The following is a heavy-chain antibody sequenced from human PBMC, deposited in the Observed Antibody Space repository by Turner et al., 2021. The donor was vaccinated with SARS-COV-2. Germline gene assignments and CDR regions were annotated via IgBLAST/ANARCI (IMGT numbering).Heavy chain of an antibody. Sequence: QVQLVESGGGVVQPGRSLRLSCAASGFTFSSYGMHWVRQAPGKGLEWVAVIWYDGSNKYYTDAVKGRFTISRNNSKNTLYLKMNSLRAEDTAVYYCARDQLGVEATWFDPWGQGTLVTVSS. V-gene: IGHV3-33*01. CDR1: GFTFSSYG. D-gene: IGHD2-8*01. CDR2: IWYDGSNK. CDR3: ARDQLGVEATWFDP. J-gene: IGHJ5*02.